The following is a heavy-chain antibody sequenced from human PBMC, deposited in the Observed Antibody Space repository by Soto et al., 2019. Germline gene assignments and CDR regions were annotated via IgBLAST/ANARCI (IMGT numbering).Heavy chain of an antibody. D-gene: IGHD6-6*01. CDR3: ARDQGKALAASPDHMDV. Sequence: PGGSLRLSCAASGFTFSSYWMSWVRQAPGKGLEWVANIKQDGSEKYYVDSVKGRFTISRDNAKNSLYLQMNSLRAEDTDVYYCARDQGKALAASPDHMDVWGQGTTVTVS. V-gene: IGHV3-7*01. J-gene: IGHJ6*02. CDR2: IKQDGSEK. CDR1: GFTFSSYW.